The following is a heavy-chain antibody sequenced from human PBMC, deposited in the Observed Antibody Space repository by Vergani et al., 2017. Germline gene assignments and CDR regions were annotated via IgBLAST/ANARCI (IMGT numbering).Heavy chain of an antibody. V-gene: IGHV3-30*02. D-gene: IGHD4-17*01. CDR2: IGYDGRIK. CDR3: AKDGRENSDYGYFDY. CDR1: GFSLNTYG. Sequence: QVQLVETGGGVVQPGGSLRLYCAMSGFSLNTYGAHWVRQAPGKGLEWVVFIGYDGRIKYNVDSVKGRFTISRDTSKKTLSLQMRSLRADDTAVYYCAKDGRENSDYGYFDYWGQGTLVTVSS. J-gene: IGHJ4*02.